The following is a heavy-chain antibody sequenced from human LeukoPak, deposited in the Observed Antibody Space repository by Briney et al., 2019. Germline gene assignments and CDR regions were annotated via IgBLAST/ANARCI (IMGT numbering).Heavy chain of an antibody. J-gene: IGHJ6*02. Sequence: PGGSLRLSCSASGFTFSSYAMHWVRQAPGKALEYVSAISSNGGSTYYADSVKGRFTISRDNSKNTLYLQMSSLRAEDTAVYYCVKEGSGTVYYYCYGMDVWGQGTTVTVSS. CDR2: ISSNGGST. V-gene: IGHV3-64D*09. D-gene: IGHD3-10*01. CDR3: VKEGSGTVYYYCYGMDV. CDR1: GFTFSSYA.